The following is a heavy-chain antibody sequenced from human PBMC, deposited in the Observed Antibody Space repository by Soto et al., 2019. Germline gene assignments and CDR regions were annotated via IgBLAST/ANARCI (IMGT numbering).Heavy chain of an antibody. CDR2: IYYSGST. D-gene: IGHD3-3*01. Sequence: QVQLQESGPGLVKPSQTLSLTCTVSGGSISSGGYYWSWIRQHPGKGLEWIGYIYYSGSTYYNPSLKSRVTISVDTSKNQFSLKLSSVTAADTAVYYCARAPNPQYYDFWSGYYSVTYYYYYYMDVWGKGTTVTVSS. CDR3: ARAPNPQYYDFWSGYYSVTYYYYYYMDV. CDR1: GGSISSGGYY. V-gene: IGHV4-31*03. J-gene: IGHJ6*03.